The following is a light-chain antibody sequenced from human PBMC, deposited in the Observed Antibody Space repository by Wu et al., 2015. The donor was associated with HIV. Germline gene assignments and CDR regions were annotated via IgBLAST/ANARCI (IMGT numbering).Light chain of an antibody. CDR1: QSVSSY. J-gene: IGKJ3*01. Sequence: EIVLTQSPGTLSLSPGERATLPCRASQSVSSYLAWYQQKPGQAPRLLIYDIYNRAAGIPPRFSGSGSGTDFTLTISSLEPEDFAVYYCQHRSSSPGVTFGPGTKVDVK. CDR2: DIY. CDR3: QHRSSSPGVT. V-gene: IGKV3-11*01.